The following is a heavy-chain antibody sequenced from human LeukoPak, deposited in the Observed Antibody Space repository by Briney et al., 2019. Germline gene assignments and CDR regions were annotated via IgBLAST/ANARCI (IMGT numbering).Heavy chain of an antibody. J-gene: IGHJ4*02. CDR1: GFTFSSYA. Sequence: GGSLRLSCAASGFTFSSYAMHWVRQAPGKGLEWVAVISYDGSNKYYADSVKGRFTISRDNSKNTLYLQMNSLRAEDTAVYYCARERIATASAGDYWGQGTLVTVSS. CDR3: ARERIATASAGDY. CDR2: ISYDGSNK. D-gene: IGHD6-13*01. V-gene: IGHV3-30-3*01.